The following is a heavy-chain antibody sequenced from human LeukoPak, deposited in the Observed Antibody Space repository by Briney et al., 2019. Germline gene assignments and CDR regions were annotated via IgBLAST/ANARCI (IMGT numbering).Heavy chain of an antibody. Sequence: PGGSLRLSCAASGFTLRSYSMHWVRRAPGKGLEFVSAINYNDGATYYANSVKGRFSISRDTSRSTLFLQMGSLTPEDMAVYYCARVGPSGAFDYWGQGTLVTVSS. J-gene: IGHJ4*02. CDR1: GFTLRSYS. CDR2: INYNDGAT. CDR3: ARVGPSGAFDY. D-gene: IGHD1-26*01. V-gene: IGHV3-64*01.